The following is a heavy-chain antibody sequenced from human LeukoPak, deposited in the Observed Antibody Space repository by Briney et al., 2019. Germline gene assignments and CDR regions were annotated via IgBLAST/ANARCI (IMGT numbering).Heavy chain of an antibody. J-gene: IGHJ4*02. CDR2: IGGGGEST. D-gene: IGHD1-26*01. V-gene: IGHV3-23*01. CDR3: AKVLSGSQDY. Sequence: GGSLRLSCAASGFTFGSYAMSWVRQAPGKGLEWVSTIGGGGESTYYADSAKGRFTNSRDNSKNTVYLQMNSLGAEDTAVYYCAKVLSGSQDYWGQGTLVTVFS. CDR1: GFTFGSYA.